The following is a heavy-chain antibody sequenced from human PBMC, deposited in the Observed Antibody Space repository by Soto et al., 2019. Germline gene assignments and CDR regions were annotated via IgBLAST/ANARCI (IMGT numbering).Heavy chain of an antibody. D-gene: IGHD2-8*02. CDR3: ARDKITGLFDY. CDR1: GGSFSGYY. CDR2: INHSGST. Sequence: QVQLHQWGAGLLKPSETLSLTCAVYGGSFSGYYWTWIRQPPGTGLEWIGEINHSGSTNYNPCLKSRVTISVDTSKNQFTLKLTSVTAADTAVYYCARDKITGLFDYWGQGTLVTVSS. V-gene: IGHV4-34*01. J-gene: IGHJ4*02.